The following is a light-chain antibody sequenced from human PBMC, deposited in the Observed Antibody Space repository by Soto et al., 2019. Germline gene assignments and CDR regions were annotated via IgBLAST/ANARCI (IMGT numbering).Light chain of an antibody. CDR2: EVN. CDR1: SSDVGSSNL. Sequence: QSALTQPASVSGSPGQSITISCTGTSSDVGSSNLVSWYQQHPGKAPKFMIYEVNKRTSGVSNRFSGSKSGNTASLTISGLPAEDEADYYCCSYAGSSTYVVFGGGTKLTVL. CDR3: CSYAGSSTYVV. J-gene: IGLJ2*01. V-gene: IGLV2-23*02.